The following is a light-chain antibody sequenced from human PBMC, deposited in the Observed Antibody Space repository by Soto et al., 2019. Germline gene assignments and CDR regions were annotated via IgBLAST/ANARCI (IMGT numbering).Light chain of an antibody. CDR3: CSYAGSSTLEV. J-gene: IGLJ1*01. CDR1: SSDVGSYNL. Sequence: QSVLTQPASVSGSPGQSITISCTGTSSDVGSYNLVSWYQQHPGKAPKLMIYEVSKRPSGVSNRFSGSKSGNTASLTISGLQAEDEADYYCCSYAGSSTLEVFGTGTKVTGL. CDR2: EVS. V-gene: IGLV2-23*02.